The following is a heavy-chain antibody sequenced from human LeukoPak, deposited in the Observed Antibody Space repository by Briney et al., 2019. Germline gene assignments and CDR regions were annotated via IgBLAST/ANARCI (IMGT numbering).Heavy chain of an antibody. V-gene: IGHV3-30*18. Sequence: GGSLRLSCAASGFTFSSYGMHWVRQAPGKGLEWVAVISYDGSNKYYADSVKGRFTISRDNSKNTLYLQMNSLRAEDTAVYYCAKVDDSSGYYYTEYFQHWGQGTLVTVSS. D-gene: IGHD3-22*01. CDR2: ISYDGSNK. J-gene: IGHJ1*01. CDR1: GFTFSSYG. CDR3: AKVDDSSGYYYTEYFQH.